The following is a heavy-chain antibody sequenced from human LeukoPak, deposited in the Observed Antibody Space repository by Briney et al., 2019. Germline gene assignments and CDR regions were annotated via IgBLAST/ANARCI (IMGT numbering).Heavy chain of an antibody. CDR1: GFTFSSYE. CDR2: ISSSGSTI. V-gene: IGHV3-48*03. J-gene: IGHJ4*02. Sequence: PGGSLRLSCAASGFTFSSYEMNWVRQAPGKGLEWVSYISSSGSTIYYADSVKGRFTISRDNAKNSLYLQMNSLRAEDTAVYYCARDRGYSGSYPFDYWGQGTLVTVSS. D-gene: IGHD1-26*01. CDR3: ARDRGYSGSYPFDY.